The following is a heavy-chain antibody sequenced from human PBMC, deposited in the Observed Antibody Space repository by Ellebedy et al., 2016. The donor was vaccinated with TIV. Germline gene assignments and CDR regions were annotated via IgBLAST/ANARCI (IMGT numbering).Heavy chain of an antibody. V-gene: IGHV3-23*01. D-gene: IGHD6-19*01. CDR1: GFTFSSYA. J-gene: IGHJ4*02. CDR3: AKDVVPQWLGAYYFDY. Sequence: GESLKISCAASGFTFSSYAMSWVRQAPGKGLEWVSAISGSGGSTYYADSVKGRFTISRDNSKNTLYLQMNSLRAEDTAVYYCAKDVVPQWLGAYYFDYWGQGTLVTVSS. CDR2: ISGSGGST.